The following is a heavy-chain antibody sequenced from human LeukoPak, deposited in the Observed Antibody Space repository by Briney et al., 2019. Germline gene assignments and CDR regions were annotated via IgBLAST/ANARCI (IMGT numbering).Heavy chain of an antibody. CDR2: TSDRGDYT. CDR1: GFTFSNNA. CDR3: ARKAQYNGHYPLDY. V-gene: IGHV3-23*01. D-gene: IGHD1-7*01. J-gene: IGHJ4*02. Sequence: PGGSLRLSCAASGFTFSNNAMSWFRQAPGKGLEWVSGTSDRGDYTYYADSVKGRFTISRDSSKNTLFLQMNSLRAEDTALYFCARKAQYNGHYPLDYWGQGTLVTVSS.